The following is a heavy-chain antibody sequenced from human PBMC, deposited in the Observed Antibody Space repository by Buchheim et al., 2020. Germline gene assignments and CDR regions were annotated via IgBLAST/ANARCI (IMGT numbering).Heavy chain of an antibody. J-gene: IGHJ6*03. Sequence: EVQVVESGGGLVQPGGSLRLSCAASGFIFSSFEMNWVRQAPGKGLEWVSYISSSCNTIYYADSVKGRFTISRDNAKKSLYLQMNSLRAEDTAVYYCARAARPSGAYYYMDVWGKGTT. CDR3: ARAARPSGAYYYMDV. CDR1: GFIFSSFE. CDR2: ISSSCNTI. V-gene: IGHV3-48*03. D-gene: IGHD6-6*01.